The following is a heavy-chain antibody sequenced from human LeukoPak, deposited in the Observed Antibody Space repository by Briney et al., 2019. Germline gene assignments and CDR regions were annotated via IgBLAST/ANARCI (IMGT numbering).Heavy chain of an antibody. J-gene: IGHJ5*02. Sequence: PSETLSLTCTVSGGSISSYYWSWIRQPPGKGLEWIGYIYYSGSTDYNPSLKSRVTISVDTSKNQFSLKLSSVTAADTAVYYCASTSGSYWNWFDPWGQGTLVTVSS. CDR3: ASTSGSYWNWFDP. CDR1: GGSISSYY. D-gene: IGHD1-26*01. CDR2: IYYSGST. V-gene: IGHV4-59*01.